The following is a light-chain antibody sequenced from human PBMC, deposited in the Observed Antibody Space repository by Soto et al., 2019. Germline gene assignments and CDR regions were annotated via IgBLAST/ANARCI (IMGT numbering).Light chain of an antibody. CDR2: EVS. CDR3: SSYTSSITVV. V-gene: IGLV2-14*01. J-gene: IGLJ2*01. CDR1: SSDVGGYNF. Sequence: QSALTQPASVSGSPGQSITISCTGTSSDVGGYNFVAWYQQHPGKAPKLMIYEVSNRPSGVSNRFSGSKSGNTASLTISGLQAEYEADYYCSSYTSSITVVFGGGTQLTVL.